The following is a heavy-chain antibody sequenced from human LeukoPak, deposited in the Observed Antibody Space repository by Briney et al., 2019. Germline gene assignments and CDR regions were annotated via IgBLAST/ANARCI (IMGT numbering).Heavy chain of an antibody. Sequence: GGSLRLSCAASGFTFSSYEMNWVRQAPGKGLEWVSYISSSGSTIYYADSVKGRFTISRDNAKNSLYLQMNSLRAEDTAVYYCAKVRYSSGWPEFDYWGQGTLVTVSS. J-gene: IGHJ4*02. CDR3: AKVRYSSGWPEFDY. V-gene: IGHV3-48*03. CDR2: ISSSGSTI. CDR1: GFTFSSYE. D-gene: IGHD6-19*01.